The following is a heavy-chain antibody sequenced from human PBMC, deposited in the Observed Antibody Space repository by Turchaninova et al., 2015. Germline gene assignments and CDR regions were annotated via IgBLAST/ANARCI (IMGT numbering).Heavy chain of an antibody. CDR2: IRWKSNNI. Sequence: GESGGDLVQPGRSLRLSCAASGFTFDDFAIHWVRQAPGKGLEWVSGIRWKSNNIVNTDSVRGRITISRDKAKNSLYLQMSSLRTEDTALYYCARKSITRGSGTSIYWNFDLWGRGTLVTVSS. D-gene: IGHD3-10*01. V-gene: IGHV3-9*01. CDR3: ARKSITRGSGTSIYWNFDL. J-gene: IGHJ2*01. CDR1: GFTFDDFA.